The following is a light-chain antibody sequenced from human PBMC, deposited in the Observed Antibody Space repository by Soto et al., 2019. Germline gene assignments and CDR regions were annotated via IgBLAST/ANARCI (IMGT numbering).Light chain of an antibody. CDR2: GAS. CDR3: QHYGGSQGT. CDR1: QSVASSS. J-gene: IGKJ1*01. V-gene: IGKV3-20*01. Sequence: EIVLTQSPGTLSLSPGERATLSCRASQSVASSSIAWYQQRLGQAPRLLIYGASNRATGIPDRFSGSGSGTDFTLTFRRLDPEDFAVYYCQHYGGSQGTFGQGTKVDIK.